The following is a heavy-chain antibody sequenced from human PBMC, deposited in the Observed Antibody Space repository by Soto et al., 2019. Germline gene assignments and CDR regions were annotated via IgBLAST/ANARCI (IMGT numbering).Heavy chain of an antibody. CDR2: IYYSGST. J-gene: IGHJ2*01. CDR3: XXXXXXXXXXGYPAWYFDL. D-gene: IGHD1-1*01. V-gene: IGHV4-59*08. CDR1: GGSISSYY. Sequence: QVQLQESGPGLVKPSETLSLTCTVSGGSISSYYWSWIRQPPGKGLEWIGYIYYSGSTNYNPSLKCRVTRSVDTSKNQFSLKLSSVTAADTXVXXXXXXXXXXXXXGYPAWYFDLWGRGTRVTVSS.